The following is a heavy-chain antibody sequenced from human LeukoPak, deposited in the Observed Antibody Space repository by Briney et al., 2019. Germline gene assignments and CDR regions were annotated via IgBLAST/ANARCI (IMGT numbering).Heavy chain of an antibody. CDR2: IYTSGST. CDR1: GGSISSYY. D-gene: IGHD3-16*02. CDR3: ARDLHDYVWGSYRYTGSDY. J-gene: IGHJ4*02. V-gene: IGHV4-4*07. Sequence: PSETLSLTCTVSGGSISSYYWSWIRQPAGKGLEWIGRIYTSGSTNYNPSLKSRVTMSVDTSKNQFSLKLSSVTAADTAVYYCARDLHDYVWGSYRYTGSDYWGQGTLVTVSS.